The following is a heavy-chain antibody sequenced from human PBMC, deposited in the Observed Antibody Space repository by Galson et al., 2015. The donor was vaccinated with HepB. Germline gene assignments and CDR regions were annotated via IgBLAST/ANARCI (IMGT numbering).Heavy chain of an antibody. CDR3: ARDRDYDILTDYYIGQRNNFDY. D-gene: IGHD3-9*01. CDR1: GFTFSSYS. V-gene: IGHV3-48*01. CDR2: ISSSSGTI. J-gene: IGHJ4*02. Sequence: SLRLSCAASGFTFSSYSMNWVRQAPGKGLEWVSYISSSSGTIYYADSVKGRFTISRDNAKNSLYLQMNSLRAEDTAVYYCARDRDYDILTDYYIGQRNNFDYWGQGTLVTVSS.